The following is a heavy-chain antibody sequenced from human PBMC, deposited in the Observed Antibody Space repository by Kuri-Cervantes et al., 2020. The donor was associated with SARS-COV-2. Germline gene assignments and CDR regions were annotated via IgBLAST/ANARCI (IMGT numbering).Heavy chain of an antibody. J-gene: IGHJ5*02. V-gene: IGHV4-34*01. Sequence: SETLSLTCAVYGGSFSGNWWTWIRQPPGKGLEWIGEINHSGSTNYNPSLKSRVTISVDTSKNQFSLKLSSVTAADTAVYYCAREGCSGGSCYRSNWFDPWAREPWSPSPQ. CDR1: GGSFSGNW. CDR2: INHSGST. CDR3: AREGCSGGSCYRSNWFDP. D-gene: IGHD2-15*01.